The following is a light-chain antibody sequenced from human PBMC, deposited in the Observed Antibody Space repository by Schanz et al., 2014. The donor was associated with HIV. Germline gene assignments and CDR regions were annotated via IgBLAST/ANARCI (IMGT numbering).Light chain of an antibody. J-gene: IGKJ2*01. V-gene: IGKV1-5*03. CDR1: QSIGDS. Sequence: IQMTQSPATLSASVGDRVTITCRASQSIGDSLAWLQQKPGRAPKVLIYKASTLESGVPSTFRGSGSGTDFTLTISGLQPDDFATYYCQQCDSYPYTFGQGTKLDIK. CDR3: QQCDSYPYT. CDR2: KAS.